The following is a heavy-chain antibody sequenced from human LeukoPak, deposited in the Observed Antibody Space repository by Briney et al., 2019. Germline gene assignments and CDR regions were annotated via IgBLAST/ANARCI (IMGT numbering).Heavy chain of an antibody. J-gene: IGHJ4*02. Sequence: SETLSLTCTVSGVSISSSNSYWGWIRQPPGKGLEWIGSIYYTGNTYYNASLKSRVTISIDTSKNQISLRLTSVTAADTAMYYCARHARYYYDSSVGYWGQGTLVTVSS. CDR1: GVSISSSNSY. V-gene: IGHV4-39*01. D-gene: IGHD3-22*01. CDR3: ARHARYYYDSSVGY. CDR2: IYYTGNT.